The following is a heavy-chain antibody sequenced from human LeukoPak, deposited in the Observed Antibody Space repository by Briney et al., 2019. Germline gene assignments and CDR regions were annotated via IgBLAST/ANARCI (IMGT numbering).Heavy chain of an antibody. CDR1: GFTFSSYG. Sequence: GGSLRLSCAASGFTFSSYGMHWVRQAPGKGLEWVAVISYEGSNKYYADSVKCRFTISRDNSKNTLYLQMNSLSAEDTAVYYCAKGLTVAGRFHDYWGQGTLVTVSS. CDR3: AKGLTVAGRFHDY. V-gene: IGHV3-30*18. D-gene: IGHD6-19*01. J-gene: IGHJ4*02. CDR2: ISYEGSNK.